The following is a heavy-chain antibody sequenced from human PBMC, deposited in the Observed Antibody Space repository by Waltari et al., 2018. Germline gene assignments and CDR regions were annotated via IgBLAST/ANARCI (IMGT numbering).Heavy chain of an antibody. CDR2: LCWHSGSI. CDR1: GFTVYDYA. Sequence: EVQRVRCGGGLVQHASSLRVSCAASGFTVYDYAMHWVRQAPGNRVEWVSGLCWHSGSIASPDSVKGRFTISRDNAKNSLYLQMNRLRSEDMALYFCAKVAKGGWYFFDYFGQGTLVTVSS. CDR3: AKVAKGGWYFFDY. V-gene: IGHV3-9*03. D-gene: IGHD6-19*01. J-gene: IGHJ4*02.